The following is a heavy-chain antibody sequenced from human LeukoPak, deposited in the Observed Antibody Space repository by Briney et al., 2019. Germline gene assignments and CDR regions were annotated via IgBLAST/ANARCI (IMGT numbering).Heavy chain of an antibody. CDR2: ISGSGGST. Sequence: GGSLRLSCAASGFTFSSYAMSWVRQAPGKGLEWVSAISGSGGSTYYADSVKGRFTISRDNSKNTLYLQMNSLRAEDTAVYYCAKSQGSSSWNVFDAFVIWGQGTMVTVSS. CDR3: AKSQGSSSWNVFDAFVI. J-gene: IGHJ3*02. V-gene: IGHV3-23*01. D-gene: IGHD6-13*01. CDR1: GFTFSSYA.